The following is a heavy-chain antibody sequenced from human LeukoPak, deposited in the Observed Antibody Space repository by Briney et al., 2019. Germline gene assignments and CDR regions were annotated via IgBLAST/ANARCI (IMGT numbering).Heavy chain of an antibody. V-gene: IGHV3-23*01. CDR1: GFTFSSYA. CDR2: ISGSGGST. CDR3: ARDSYDSRDFYFDY. D-gene: IGHD3-22*01. J-gene: IGHJ4*02. Sequence: GGSLRLSCAASGFTFSSYAMSWVRQAPGKGLEWVSAISGSGGSTYYADSVKGRFTISRDNSKNTLYLQMNSLRAEDTAVYYCARDSYDSRDFYFDYWGEGAPVTVSS.